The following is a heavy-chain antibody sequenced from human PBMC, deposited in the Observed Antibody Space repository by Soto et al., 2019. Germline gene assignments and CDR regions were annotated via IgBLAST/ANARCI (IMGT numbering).Heavy chain of an antibody. V-gene: IGHV3-21*01. CDR3: ARDFGGILRFGES. CDR2: IPSSTSYI. Sequence: DVQLVESGGGLVKPGGSLRLSCAASGFTFSTYNTNWFRQAPGKGLEWVSSIPSSTSYIFYADSVKGRFTISRDNAKNSLYLQMNSLRAEDTAVYYCARDFGGILRFGESWCQGTLGTVSS. CDR1: GFTFSTYN. D-gene: IGHD3-10*01. J-gene: IGHJ5*02.